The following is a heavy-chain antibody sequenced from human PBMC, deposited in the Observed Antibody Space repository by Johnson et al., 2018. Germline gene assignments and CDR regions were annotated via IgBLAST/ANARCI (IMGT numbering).Heavy chain of an antibody. Sequence: VQLVQSGAEVKKPGASVKVSCKASGYSFSSYGMHWVRQAPGPRLEWMGWIDAANGNRKYSQTFQGRVTISRDTSAITDYMELSSLRSEDTAVYYCARGVAWTYYYYMDVWGKGTTVTVSS. V-gene: IGHV1-3*01. CDR3: ARGVAWTYYYYMDV. D-gene: IGHD3/OR15-3a*01. J-gene: IGHJ6*03. CDR2: IDAANGNR. CDR1: GYSFSSYG.